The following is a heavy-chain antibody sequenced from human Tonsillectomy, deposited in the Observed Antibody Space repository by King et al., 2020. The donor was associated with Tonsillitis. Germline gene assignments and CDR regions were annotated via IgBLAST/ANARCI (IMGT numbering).Heavy chain of an antibody. CDR2: ITPFNGNT. V-gene: IGHV1-45*02. CDR1: RYTFTHRY. J-gene: IGHJ5*02. Sequence: QLVQSGAEVRKTGSSVKVSCKASRYTFTHRYLHWVRQAPGQALEWMGWITPFNGNTNYAQKFQDRVTITRDRSMSTAYMELFSRRSEDTAMYYCASHAYGENNWFDPWGQGTLVTVSS. D-gene: IGHD4-17*01. CDR3: ASHAYGENNWFDP.